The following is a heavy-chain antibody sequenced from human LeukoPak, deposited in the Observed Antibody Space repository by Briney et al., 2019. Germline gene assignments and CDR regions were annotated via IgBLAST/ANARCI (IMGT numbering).Heavy chain of an antibody. J-gene: IGHJ4*02. CDR3: ATRSTDYYDSSGYLDFDY. Sequence: HWASVKVSCKASGYTFTGYYMHWVRQAPGQGLEWMGRINPNSGGTNYAQKFQGRVTINRDTSISTSYMELSRLRSDATAVYYCATRSTDYYDSSGYLDFDYWGQGTLVTVSS. D-gene: IGHD3-22*01. CDR1: GYTFTGYY. CDR2: INPNSGGT. V-gene: IGHV1-2*06.